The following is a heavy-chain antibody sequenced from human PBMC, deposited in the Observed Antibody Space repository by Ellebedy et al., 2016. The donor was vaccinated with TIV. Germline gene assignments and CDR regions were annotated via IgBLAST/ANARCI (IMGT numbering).Heavy chain of an antibody. V-gene: IGHV3-53*01. CDR3: ARATLYNRGDD. Sequence: GGSLRLSXAASGFTVNSNYMNWVRQAPGKGLEWVSIIYPDGGAYYAGSVKGRFTISRDSSQNSLSLQMNSLRVDDTAVYYCARATLYNRGDDWGQGTLVTVSA. CDR2: IYPDGGA. D-gene: IGHD1-1*01. J-gene: IGHJ4*02. CDR1: GFTVNSNY.